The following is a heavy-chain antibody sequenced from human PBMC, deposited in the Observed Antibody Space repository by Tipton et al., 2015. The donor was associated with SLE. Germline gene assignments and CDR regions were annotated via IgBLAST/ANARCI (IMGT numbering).Heavy chain of an antibody. J-gene: IGHJ6*01. Sequence: TLSLTCTISGGSISHYHWGWIRQPPGKGLEWIGSIYYTGSTNYNPSLKSRVTISVNTSKYQFSLRLSSVTAADTAVYYCARQWGYSRYFYGMDVWGQGTTVSVAS. CDR3: ARQWGYSRYFYGMDV. D-gene: IGHD6-13*01. V-gene: IGHV4-59*08. CDR2: IYYTGST. CDR1: GGSISHYH.